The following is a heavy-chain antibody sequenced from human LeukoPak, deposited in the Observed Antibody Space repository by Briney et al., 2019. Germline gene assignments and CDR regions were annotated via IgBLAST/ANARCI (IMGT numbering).Heavy chain of an antibody. CDR2: NKRQTDQGRT. D-gene: IGHD3-10*01. J-gene: IGHJ6*02. CDR3: TTDRYGSGSYGDYYYYYGMDV. CDR1: RFSLRKAW. V-gene: IGHV3-15*01. Sequence: GGSLTLSCLPSRFSLRKAWISWVRQAPADLREWVGRNKRQTDQGRTYNAVAVKVRFSISRDDSTYTLYLQMNNLKTDDTAVYYCTTDRYGSGSYGDYYYYYGMDVSGQRATVTVSS.